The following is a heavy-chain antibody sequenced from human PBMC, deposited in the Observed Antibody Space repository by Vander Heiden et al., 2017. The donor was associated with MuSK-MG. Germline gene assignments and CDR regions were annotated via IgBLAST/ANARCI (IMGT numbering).Heavy chain of an antibody. D-gene: IGHD1-1*01. CDR1: GFTFTSYG. CDR2: IWHDGSNE. J-gene: IGHJ4*02. V-gene: IGHV3-33*01. Sequence: VQMVQSGGGVVQHGMSLRLSCAASGFTFTSYGMQWVRQAPGKGLEWVAVIWHDGSNEAYGDSVKGRFTISRDDITRTVDLQMNSLRVEDTAVYYCARGGWKAPLDYWGQGTLVTVSS. CDR3: ARGGWKAPLDY.